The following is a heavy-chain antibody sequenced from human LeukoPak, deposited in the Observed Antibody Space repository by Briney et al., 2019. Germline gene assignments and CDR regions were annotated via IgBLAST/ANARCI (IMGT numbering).Heavy chain of an antibody. D-gene: IGHD5-24*01. CDR2: IKQDGSKK. V-gene: IGHV3-7*04. CDR1: GFPFSSYW. CDR3: TRVGYIDEGIDY. Sequence: GGSLRLSCVASGFPFSSYWMTWVRQAPGKGLEWVANIKQDGSKKSYVDSVKGRFTISRDNDKNSLYLQMNSLRAEDTAIYYCTRVGYIDEGIDYWGQGTLVTVSS. J-gene: IGHJ4*02.